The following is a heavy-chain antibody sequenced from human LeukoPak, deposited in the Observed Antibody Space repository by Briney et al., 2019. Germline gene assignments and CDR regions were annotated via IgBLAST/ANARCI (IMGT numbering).Heavy chain of an antibody. Sequence: GASVKVSCKASGYTFTSYGISWVRQAPGQGLEWMGWISAYNGNTNYAQKLQGRVTMTTDTSTSTAYMELRSLRPDDTAVYYCARVVEYYDSSGYLDYWGQGTLVTVSS. V-gene: IGHV1-18*01. CDR1: GYTFTSYG. J-gene: IGHJ4*02. D-gene: IGHD3-22*01. CDR2: ISAYNGNT. CDR3: ARVVEYYDSSGYLDY.